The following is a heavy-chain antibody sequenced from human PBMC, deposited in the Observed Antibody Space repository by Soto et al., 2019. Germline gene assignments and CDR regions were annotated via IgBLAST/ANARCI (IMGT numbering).Heavy chain of an antibody. Sequence: ASVKVSCKASGYTFTGCYIHWVRQAPGQGLEWMGWINPNSGGTNYAQKFQGRVTMTRDTSISTAYMELSRLRSDDTAVYYCARDAYSGYETLDYCGQRILVPVSS. CDR2: INPNSGGT. CDR3: ARDAYSGYETLDY. J-gene: IGHJ4*02. D-gene: IGHD5-12*01. V-gene: IGHV1-2*02. CDR1: GYTFTGCY.